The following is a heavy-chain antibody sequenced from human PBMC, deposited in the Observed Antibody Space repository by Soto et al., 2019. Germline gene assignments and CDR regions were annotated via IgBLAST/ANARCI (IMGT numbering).Heavy chain of an antibody. J-gene: IGHJ4*02. CDR2: ISAYNGNT. D-gene: IGHD3-3*01. CDR1: GYTFTSYG. V-gene: IGHV1-18*01. CDR3: ARWSGTIFGVVIHFDY. Sequence: ASVKVSCKASGYTFTSYGISWVRQAPGQGLEWMGWISAYNGNTNYAQKLQGRVTMTTDTSTSTAYMELRSLRSDDTAVYYCARWSGTIFGVVIHFDYWGQGTLVTVSS.